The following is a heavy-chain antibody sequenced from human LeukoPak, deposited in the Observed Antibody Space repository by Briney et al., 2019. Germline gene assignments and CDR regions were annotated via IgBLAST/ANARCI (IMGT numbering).Heavy chain of an antibody. D-gene: IGHD1-26*01. V-gene: IGHV4-30-4*07. CDR1: GGSISSGGYS. CDR3: ARDGAGDNWFDP. J-gene: IGHJ5*02. Sequence: IPSETLSLTCAVSGGSISSGGYSWSWLRQPPGKGLEWIGYIYYSGSTYYNPSLKSRVTISVDTSKNQFSLKLSSVTAADTAVYYCARDGAGDNWFDPWGQGTLVTVSS. CDR2: IYYSGST.